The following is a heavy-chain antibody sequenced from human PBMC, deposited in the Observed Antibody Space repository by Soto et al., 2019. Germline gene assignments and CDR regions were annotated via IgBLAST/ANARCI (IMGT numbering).Heavy chain of an antibody. D-gene: IGHD3-22*01. V-gene: IGHV2-26*01. CDR1: GFSLSNARMG. Sequence: QVTLKESGPVLVKPTETLTLTCTVSGFSLSNARMGVSWIRQPPGKALEWLAHIFSNDEKSYSTSLKSRLTISKATSKMQVVLTMTNMDPVDTATYYCARILKDSCDSSGYVEFDYWGQGTLVTVSS. CDR3: ARILKDSCDSSGYVEFDY. J-gene: IGHJ4*02. CDR2: IFSNDEK.